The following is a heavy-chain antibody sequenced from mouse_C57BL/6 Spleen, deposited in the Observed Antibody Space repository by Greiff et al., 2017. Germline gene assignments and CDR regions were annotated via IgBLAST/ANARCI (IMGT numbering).Heavy chain of an antibody. CDR1: GYAFTNYL. J-gene: IGHJ3*01. CDR3: ARLDLYGNSFAY. Sequence: VQLQQSGAELVRPGTSVKVSCKASGYAFTNYLIEWVKQRPGQGLEWIGVIKPGSGGTKYNEKFKGKATLTADKSSSTAYMELSSLTSEDSAVYFCARLDLYGNSFAYWGQGTLGTVSA. D-gene: IGHD2-10*02. CDR2: IKPGSGGT. V-gene: IGHV1-54*01.